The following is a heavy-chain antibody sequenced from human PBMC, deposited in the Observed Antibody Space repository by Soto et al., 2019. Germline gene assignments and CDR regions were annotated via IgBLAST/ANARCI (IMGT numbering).Heavy chain of an antibody. V-gene: IGHV4-59*01. Sequence: QVQLQESGPGLVKPSETLSLTCTVSGGSTSSYYWSWIRQPPGKGLEWIGYIYYSGSTNYNPSLKSRVTISVDTSKNQFSLKLSSVTAADTAVYYCARRLYLSGSETYDAFDIWGQGTMVTVSS. J-gene: IGHJ3*02. CDR3: ARRLYLSGSETYDAFDI. CDR1: GGSTSSYY. D-gene: IGHD3-10*01. CDR2: IYYSGST.